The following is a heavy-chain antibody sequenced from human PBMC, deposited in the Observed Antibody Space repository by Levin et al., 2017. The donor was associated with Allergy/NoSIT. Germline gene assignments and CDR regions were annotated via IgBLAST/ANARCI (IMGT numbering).Heavy chain of an antibody. V-gene: IGHV1-8*01. CDR2: MNPNSGNT. J-gene: IGHJ5*02. CDR3: ARSPYYYDSSGYYWFDP. CDR1: GYTFTSYD. D-gene: IGHD3-22*01. Sequence: ASVKVSCKASGYTFTSYDINWVRQATGQGLEWMGWMNPNSGNTGYAQKFQGRVTMTRNTSISTAYMELSSLRSEDTAVYYCARSPYYYDSSGYYWFDPWGQGTLVTVSS.